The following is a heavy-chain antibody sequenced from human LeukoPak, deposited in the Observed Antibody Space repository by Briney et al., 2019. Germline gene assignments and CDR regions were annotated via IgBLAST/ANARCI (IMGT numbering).Heavy chain of an antibody. CDR3: ARHGKLSASRNWFDP. CDR2: IYPDDFDT. V-gene: IGHV5-51*01. J-gene: IGHJ5*02. CDR1: GYSFTTYW. D-gene: IGHD1-26*01. Sequence: NPGESLKISRKGAGYSFTTYWIGWVRQMPGKGLEWMGIIYPDDFDTRYSPSFQGQVTISADKSISTAYLQWSSLKASDTAIYYCARHGKLSASRNWFDPWGQGTLVTVSS.